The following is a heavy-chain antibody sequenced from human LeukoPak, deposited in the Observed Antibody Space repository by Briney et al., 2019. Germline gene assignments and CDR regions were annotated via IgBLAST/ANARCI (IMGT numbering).Heavy chain of an antibody. Sequence: ASVKVSCKASGYTFTSYDINWVRQATGQGLEWMGWMNPNSGNTGYAQKFQGRVTITGNTSISTAYMELSSLRSEDTAVYYCARSLRYYDILTGYFPGGLDYWGQGTLVTVSS. CDR2: MNPNSGNT. V-gene: IGHV1-8*03. D-gene: IGHD3-9*01. CDR3: ARSLRYYDILTGYFPGGLDY. J-gene: IGHJ4*02. CDR1: GYTFTSYD.